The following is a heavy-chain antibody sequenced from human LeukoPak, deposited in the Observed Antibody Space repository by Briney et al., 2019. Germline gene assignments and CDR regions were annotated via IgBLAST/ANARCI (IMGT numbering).Heavy chain of an antibody. J-gene: IGHJ4*02. CDR3: ASSGSYRFDY. V-gene: IGHV3-48*02. CDR2: ITASGTAM. CDR1: GFTFSSYS. Sequence: GGSLRLSCAASGFTFSSYSMNWVRQAPGKGLEWVSHITASGTAMFCADSVKGRFTISRDNAKNSLYLQMNSLRDEDTAVYYCASSGSYRFDYWGQGTLVTVSS. D-gene: IGHD1-26*01.